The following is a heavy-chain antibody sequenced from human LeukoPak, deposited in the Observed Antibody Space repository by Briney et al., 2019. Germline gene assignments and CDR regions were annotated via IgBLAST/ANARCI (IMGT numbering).Heavy chain of an antibody. CDR1: AFIISDNF. CDR2: IYRDGST. J-gene: IGHJ4*02. D-gene: IGHD6-19*01. V-gene: IGHV3-53*01. Sequence: AGSLTLSCAASAFIISDNFMNWVRQAPGKGLEWVSVIYRDGSTYYADSVKGRFTISRDNSKNTLYLQMNSLSAEDTAVYYCARDSSGTVVFDLWGPGTM. CDR3: ARDSSGTVVFDL.